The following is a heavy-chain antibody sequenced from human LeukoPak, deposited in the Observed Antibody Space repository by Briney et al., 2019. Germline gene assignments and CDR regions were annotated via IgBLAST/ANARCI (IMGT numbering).Heavy chain of an antibody. CDR2: TSNSGST. CDR3: ARLHYYDSSGYIDAFDI. J-gene: IGHJ3*02. Sequence: SETLSLTCTVSGGSISSYFWNWIRQPPGKGLEWIGYTSNSGSTKYNPSLKSRVTISVDTSKNQFSLRLSSVTAADTAVYYCARLHYYDSSGYIDAFDIWGQGTMVTVSS. CDR1: GGSISSYF. D-gene: IGHD3-22*01. V-gene: IGHV4-59*01.